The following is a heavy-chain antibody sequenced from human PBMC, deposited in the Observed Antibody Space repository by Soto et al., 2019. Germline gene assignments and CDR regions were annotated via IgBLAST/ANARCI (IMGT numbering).Heavy chain of an antibody. CDR2: IYYSGST. CDR3: PYWWCGSRQGFEP. V-gene: IGHV4-31*01. Sequence: QVQLQESGPGLVKPSQTLSLTCTVSGGSISSGDYYWSWIRQHPGKGLEWIGYIYYSGSTYYNPSLMSPVTRSVDTSKNQFSLKLCSLTAAVAAVYYCPYWWCGSRQGFEPCGQGTLVSVSS. D-gene: IGHD2-8*02. J-gene: IGHJ5*02. CDR1: GGSISSGDYY.